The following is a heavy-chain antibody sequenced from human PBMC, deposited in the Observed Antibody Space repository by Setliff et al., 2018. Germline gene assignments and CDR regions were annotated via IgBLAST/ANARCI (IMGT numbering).Heavy chain of an antibody. V-gene: IGHV1-2*04. J-gene: IGHJ4*02. CDR2: INPNSGGT. D-gene: IGHD3-3*01. Sequence: ASVKVSCKASGSTFTGYYMHWVRQAPGQGLEWMGWINPNSGGTNYAQKFQGWVTMTRDTSISTAYMELSRLRSDDTAVYYCARGRDFWSGYLVYWGQGTRVTVS. CDR1: GSTFTGYY. CDR3: ARGRDFWSGYLVY.